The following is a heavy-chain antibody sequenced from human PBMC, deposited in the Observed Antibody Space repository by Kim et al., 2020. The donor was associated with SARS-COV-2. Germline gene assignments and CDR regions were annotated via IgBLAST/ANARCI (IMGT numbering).Heavy chain of an antibody. D-gene: IGHD1-26*01. CDR2: VYSTGRT. J-gene: IGHJ2*01. V-gene: IGHV4-4*07. CDR3: ARDPPEYELLLDF. CDR1: GISISTLF. Sequence: SETLSLTCTVSGISISTLFWSWIRQPAGKGLEWIGRVYSTGRTSYNPSLESRVRMSVDESKNQFSLHLTSVTAADTAIYYCARDPPEYELLLDF.